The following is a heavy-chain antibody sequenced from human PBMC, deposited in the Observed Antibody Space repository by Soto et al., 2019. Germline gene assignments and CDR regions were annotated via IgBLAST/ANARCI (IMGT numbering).Heavy chain of an antibody. V-gene: IGHV5-51*01. J-gene: IGHJ4*02. Sequence: PGESLKISCKGSGYNFAGYWIAWVRQMPGKGLELMGIIYPSDSDTRYRPSFQGQVTISADKSISSAYLQWSSLRASDAAMYYCARGGVSTRTFDYWGQGTPVTVSS. CDR2: IYPSDSDT. CDR1: GYNFAGYW. CDR3: ARGGVSTRTFDY. D-gene: IGHD3-3*01.